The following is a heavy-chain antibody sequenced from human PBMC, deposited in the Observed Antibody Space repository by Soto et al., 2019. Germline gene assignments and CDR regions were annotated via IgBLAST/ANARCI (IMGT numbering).Heavy chain of an antibody. V-gene: IGHV1-69*04. CDR3: ARVHLGYDIRGYYEYNYCLFV. CDR2: MIPIRGIA. D-gene: IGHD3-9*01. J-gene: IGHJ6*03. CDR1: GYTFTRYY. Sequence: ASVKVSCKASGYTFTRYYMHWVRQAPGQGLEWMGRMIPIRGIADYAQKFQGRVTMTADKSTSTAYMELSSLRSEDTAVYYCARVHLGYDIRGYYEYNYCLFVWG.